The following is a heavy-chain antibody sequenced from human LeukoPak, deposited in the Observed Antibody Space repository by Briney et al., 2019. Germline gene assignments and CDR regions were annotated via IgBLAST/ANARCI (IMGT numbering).Heavy chain of an antibody. CDR2: IRNKANKYIT. Sequence: GGSLRLSCGAYGFSFRDYYMDWVRQAPGKGLEWVGRIRNKANKYITDYAASVEGRFTISRDDSKNSLSLQMRSLKTGDTAVYYRARVTARSIDYWGQGTLVTVSS. V-gene: IGHV3-72*01. CDR3: ARVTARSIDY. CDR1: GFSFRDYY. D-gene: IGHD2-21*02. J-gene: IGHJ4*02.